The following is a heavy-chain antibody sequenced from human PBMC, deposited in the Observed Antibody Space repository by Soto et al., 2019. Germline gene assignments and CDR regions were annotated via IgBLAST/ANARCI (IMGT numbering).Heavy chain of an antibody. Sequence: GESLKISCKGSGYSFTSYWIGWVRQMPGKGLEWMGIIYPGDSDTRYSPSFQGQVTISADKSISTAYLQWSSLKASDTAMYYCARHAPYTAQDMFDTSPPEIVFDYWGQGTLVTVSS. CDR3: ARHAPYTAQDMFDTSPPEIVFDY. CDR1: GYSFTSYW. V-gene: IGHV5-51*01. CDR2: IYPGDSDT. J-gene: IGHJ4*02. D-gene: IGHD2-15*01.